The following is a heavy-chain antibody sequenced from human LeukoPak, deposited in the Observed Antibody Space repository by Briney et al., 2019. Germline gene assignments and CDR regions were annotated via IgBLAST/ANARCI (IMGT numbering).Heavy chain of an antibody. CDR1: GGSFSGYY. CDR3: ARVPDDTSGLRRWYFDL. V-gene: IGHV4-34*01. Sequence: SETLSLTCAVYGGSFSGYYWSWIRQPPGKGLEWIGEINHSGSTNYNPSLKSRVTISVDTSKNQFSLKLSSVTAADTAVYYCARVPDDTSGLRRWYFDLWGRGTLVSVSS. D-gene: IGHD3-22*01. J-gene: IGHJ2*01. CDR2: INHSGST.